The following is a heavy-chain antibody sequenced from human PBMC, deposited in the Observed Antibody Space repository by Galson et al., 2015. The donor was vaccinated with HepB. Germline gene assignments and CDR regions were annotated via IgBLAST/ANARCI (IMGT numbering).Heavy chain of an antibody. Sequence: SLRLSCAASGFTFSSYSMNWVRQAPGKGLEWVSSISSSSSYIYYADPVKGRFTISRDNAKNSLYLQMNSLRAEDTAVYYCARDRNWDRDYDAFDIWGQGTMVTVSS. V-gene: IGHV3-21*01. D-gene: IGHD7-27*01. CDR3: ARDRNWDRDYDAFDI. CDR1: GFTFSSYS. J-gene: IGHJ3*02. CDR2: ISSSSSYI.